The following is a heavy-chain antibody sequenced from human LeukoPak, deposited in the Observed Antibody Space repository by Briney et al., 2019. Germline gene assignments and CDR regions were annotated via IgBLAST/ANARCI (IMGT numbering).Heavy chain of an antibody. V-gene: IGHV3-74*01. J-gene: IGHJ5*02. CDR2: INSDGSST. CDR3: ARAVGHAAGWFDP. Sequence: GGSLRLSCAASGFTFSSYLMHWVRQAPGKGLVWVSRINSDGSSTSYADSVKGRFTISRDNAKNTLYLQMNSLRAEDTAVYYCARAVGHAAGWFDPWGQGTLVTVSS. CDR1: GFTFSSYL. D-gene: IGHD6-19*01.